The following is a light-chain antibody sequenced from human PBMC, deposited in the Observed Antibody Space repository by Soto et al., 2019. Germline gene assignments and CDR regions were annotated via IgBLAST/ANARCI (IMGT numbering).Light chain of an antibody. CDR1: QSVSSY. J-gene: IGKJ2*01. V-gene: IGKV3-11*01. CDR2: DAS. Sequence: EIVLTQSPATLSLSPGERATLSCRASQSVSSYLAWYQQKSGQAPRLLIYDASNRATGIPARVSGSGSGTDFTLTISSLEPEDFAVYYCQQRSNWPPYTFGQGTKLEIK. CDR3: QQRSNWPPYT.